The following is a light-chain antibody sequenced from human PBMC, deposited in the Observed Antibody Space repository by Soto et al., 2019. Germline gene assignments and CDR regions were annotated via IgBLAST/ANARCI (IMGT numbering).Light chain of an antibody. Sequence: IVLTQSPGTLSLSPGERATLSCRASQTGSNSYLAWYQQKSGQAPRLLIYGISKRATDIPDRFSGSGSGTEFTLTISSLQPEDFATYYCQQHGQWPITFGQGTRLEIK. CDR2: GIS. CDR3: QQHGQWPIT. J-gene: IGKJ5*01. CDR1: QTGSNSY. V-gene: IGKV3-20*01.